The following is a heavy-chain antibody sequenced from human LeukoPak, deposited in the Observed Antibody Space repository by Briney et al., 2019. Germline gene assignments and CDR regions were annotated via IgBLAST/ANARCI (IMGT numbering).Heavy chain of an antibody. J-gene: IGHJ4*02. CDR2: INPSGGST. V-gene: IGHV1-46*01. D-gene: IGHD3-22*01. CDR3: ARGLPGVGYYDSSGYPFDY. Sequence: GASVTVSCKASGYTFTSYYMHWVRQAPGQGLEWMGIINPSGGSTSYAQKFQGRVTMTRDTSTSTVYMELSSLRSEDTAVYYCARGLPGVGYYDSSGYPFDYWGQGTLVTVSS. CDR1: GYTFTSYY.